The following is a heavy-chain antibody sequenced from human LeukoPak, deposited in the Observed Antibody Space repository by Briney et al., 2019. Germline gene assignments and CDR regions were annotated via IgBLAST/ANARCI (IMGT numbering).Heavy chain of an antibody. CDR3: AKDGAAAGTFDY. V-gene: IGHV3-30*18. D-gene: IGHD6-13*01. Sequence: PGGSLRLSCVASGFTFSGYAVQWVRQAPGKGLEWVGVISSDGRNEYYADSVKGRFTIFRDNSKNTLYLQMNTLRPEDTAVYYCAKDGAAAGTFDYWGQGTLVTVSS. J-gene: IGHJ4*02. CDR2: ISSDGRNE. CDR1: GFTFSGYA.